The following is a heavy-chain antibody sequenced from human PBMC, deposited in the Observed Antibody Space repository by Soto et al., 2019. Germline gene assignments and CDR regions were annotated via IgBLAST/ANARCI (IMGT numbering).Heavy chain of an antibody. J-gene: IGHJ5*02. CDR2: INPSGGST. CDR1: GYTFTSYY. Sequence: ASVKVSCKASGYTFTSYYMHWVRQAPGQGLEWMGIINPSGGSTSYAQKFQGRVTMTRDTSTSTVYMELSSLRSEDTAVYYCARTPLACSSNSCYREAWFDPWGPGTMVTVYS. CDR3: ARTPLACSSNSCYREAWFDP. V-gene: IGHV1-46*01. D-gene: IGHD2-2*01.